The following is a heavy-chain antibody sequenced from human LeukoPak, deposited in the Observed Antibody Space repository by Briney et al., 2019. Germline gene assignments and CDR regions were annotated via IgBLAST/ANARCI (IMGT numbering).Heavy chain of an antibody. J-gene: IGHJ4*02. CDR2: ISAYNGNT. CDR3: ARYYDILTGHLGLDY. Sequence: ASVKVSCKASGYTFTSYGISWMRQAPRQGVEWMGWISAYNGNTNYAQKLQGRVTMTTDTSTSTAYMELRSLRSDDTAVYYCARYYDILTGHLGLDYWGQGTLVTVSS. CDR1: GYTFTSYG. D-gene: IGHD3-9*01. V-gene: IGHV1-18*01.